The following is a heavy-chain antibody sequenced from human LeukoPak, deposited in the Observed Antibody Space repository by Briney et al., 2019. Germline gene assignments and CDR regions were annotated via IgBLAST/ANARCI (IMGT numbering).Heavy chain of an antibody. J-gene: IGHJ4*02. CDR1: GFTVSSNY. V-gene: IGHV3-53*01. Sequence: GGSLRLSCAASGFTVSSNYMSWVRQAPGKGLEWVSVIYSGGSTYYADSVKGRFTISRDNSKNTLYLQMNSLRAEDTAVYYCARGGGIGYGSGSYYSPPYLPFDYWGQGTLVTVSS. CDR3: ARGGGIGYGSGSYYSPPYLPFDY. D-gene: IGHD3-10*01. CDR2: IYSGGST.